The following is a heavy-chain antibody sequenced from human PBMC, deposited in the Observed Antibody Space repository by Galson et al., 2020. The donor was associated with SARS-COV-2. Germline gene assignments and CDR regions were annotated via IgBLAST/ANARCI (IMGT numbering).Heavy chain of an antibody. CDR1: GFSLTTGGVC. CDR2: TDWDGDK. J-gene: IGHJ4*02. V-gene: IGHV2-70*11. Sequence: ESGPTLVKPTQTLTLTCTFSGFSLTTGGVCVNWIRQPPGKALEWLVRTDWDGDKYYSTSLKTRLTISKDTSKNQVVLTMTDMDPVDTATYYCARIDSSGCRGNYWGQGTPVTVSS. D-gene: IGHD6-19*01. CDR3: ARIDSSGCRGNY.